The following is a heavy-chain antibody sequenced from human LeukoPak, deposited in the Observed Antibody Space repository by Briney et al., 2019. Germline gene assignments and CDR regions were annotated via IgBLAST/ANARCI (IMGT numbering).Heavy chain of an antibody. V-gene: IGHV3-64*01. Sequence: PGGSLRLSCAASGFTFSDYYMSWIRQAPGKGLEYVSTISSNGISPYYANSVKGRFTISRDNSKNTLYLQMDSLRAEDTAVYYCAKDWGYASGTFFVNWGQGTLVIVSS. CDR1: GFTFSDYY. J-gene: IGHJ4*02. D-gene: IGHD6-19*01. CDR2: ISSNGISP. CDR3: AKDWGYASGTFFVN.